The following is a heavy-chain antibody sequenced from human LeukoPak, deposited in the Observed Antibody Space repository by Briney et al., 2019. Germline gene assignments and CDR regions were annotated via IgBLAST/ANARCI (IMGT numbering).Heavy chain of an antibody. CDR3: ARDRNDILTGYSTDY. Sequence: GGSLGLSCAASGFTFSSYEMNWVRQAPGKGLEWVSYISSSGSTIYYADSVKGRFTISRDNAKNSLYLQMNSLRAEDTAVYYCARDRNDILTGYSTDYWGQGTLVTVSS. D-gene: IGHD3-9*01. CDR1: GFTFSSYE. V-gene: IGHV3-48*03. J-gene: IGHJ4*02. CDR2: ISSSGSTI.